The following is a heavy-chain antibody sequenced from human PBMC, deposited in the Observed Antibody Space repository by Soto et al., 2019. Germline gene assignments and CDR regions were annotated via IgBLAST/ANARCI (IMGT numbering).Heavy chain of an antibody. CDR1: GRCCSGYY. J-gene: IGHJ5*02. D-gene: IGHD2-2*01. CDR2: INHSGST. Sequence: SSTLSLTCAAPGRCCSGYYWSWIRQPPGKGLEWIGEINHSGSTNYNPSLKSRVTISVDTSKNQFSLKLSSVTAADTAVYYCERRPAARRWYWFDPWGQG. CDR3: ERRPAARRWYWFDP. V-gene: IGHV4-34*01.